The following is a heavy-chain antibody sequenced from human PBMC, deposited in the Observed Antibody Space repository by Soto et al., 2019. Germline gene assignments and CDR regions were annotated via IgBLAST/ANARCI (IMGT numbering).Heavy chain of an antibody. Sequence: EVQLVQSGAEVKKPGEFLKISCQGSGNSFTRSWIGWVRQMPGKGLECMGIIYPGDSDTRYSPSIQGQVTISADKSTSTAYLQWSSLKASDTAIYYCARREFGGDAFDIWGQGTMVTVSS. D-gene: IGHD2-15*01. V-gene: IGHV5-51*01. CDR1: GNSFTRSW. CDR2: IYPGDSDT. CDR3: ARREFGGDAFDI. J-gene: IGHJ3*02.